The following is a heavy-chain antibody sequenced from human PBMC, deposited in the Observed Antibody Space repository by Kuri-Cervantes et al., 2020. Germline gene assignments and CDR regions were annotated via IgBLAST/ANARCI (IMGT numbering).Heavy chain of an antibody. CDR3: AKGRDNGYSPFDY. CDR2: ISWNSGSI. D-gene: IGHD3-22*01. J-gene: IGHJ4*01. Sequence: SLKISCAASGFSFDDYAMHWVRQAPGKGLEWVSGISWNSGSIGYADSVKGRFTISRDNAKNSLFLQMNTLRVEDTAVYFCAKGRDNGYSPFDYWGHGALVTVSS. CDR1: GFSFDDYA. V-gene: IGHV3-9*01.